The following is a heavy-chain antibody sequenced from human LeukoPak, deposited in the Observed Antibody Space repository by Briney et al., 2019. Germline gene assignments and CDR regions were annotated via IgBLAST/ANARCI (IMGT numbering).Heavy chain of an antibody. D-gene: IGHD1-26*01. Sequence: GASVKVSCKASGYTFTSYGISWVRQAPGQGLEWMGWISAYNGNTNYAQKLQGRVTMTTDTSTSTAYMELRSLRSDDTAVYYCARDNGWELPRNYYYYYGMDVWGQGTTVTVSS. V-gene: IGHV1-18*01. J-gene: IGHJ6*02. CDR2: ISAYNGNT. CDR3: ARDNGWELPRNYYYYYGMDV. CDR1: GYTFTSYG.